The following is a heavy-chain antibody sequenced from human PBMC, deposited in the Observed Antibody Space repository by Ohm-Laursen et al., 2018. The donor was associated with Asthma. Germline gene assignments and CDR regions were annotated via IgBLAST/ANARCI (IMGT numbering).Heavy chain of an antibody. CDR1: GFTFSSYA. J-gene: IGHJ4*02. Sequence: GSLRLSCAASGFTFSSYAMSWVRQAQGKGLEWVSSISATSGSIYYADSVKGRFTISRDNAKNSLYLQMNSLRAEDTAVYYCARGSGPDHWGQGTRVTVSS. CDR2: ISATSGSI. V-gene: IGHV3-23*01. D-gene: IGHD6-19*01. CDR3: ARGSGPDH.